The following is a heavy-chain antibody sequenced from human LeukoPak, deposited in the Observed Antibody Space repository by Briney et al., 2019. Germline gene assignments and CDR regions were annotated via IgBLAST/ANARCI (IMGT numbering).Heavy chain of an antibody. CDR2: ISYDGSNK. CDR1: GFTFSSYA. Sequence: GGSLRLSCAASGFTFSSYAMHWVRQAPGKGLEWVAVISYDGSNKYYADSVKGRFTVSRDNSKNMLYLQMNSLRVEDTAVYYCARGYYYFDYWGQGTLVTVSS. CDR3: ARGYYYFDY. J-gene: IGHJ4*02. D-gene: IGHD3-22*01. V-gene: IGHV3-30-3*01.